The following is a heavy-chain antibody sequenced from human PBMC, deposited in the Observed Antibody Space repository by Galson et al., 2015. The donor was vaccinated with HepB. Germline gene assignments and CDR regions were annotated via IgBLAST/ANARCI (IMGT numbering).Heavy chain of an antibody. CDR1: GFTFSSYA. Sequence: SLRLSCAASGFTFSSYAMHWVRQAPGKGLEWVAVISYDGSNKYYADSVKGRFTISRDNSKNTLYLQMNSLRAEDTAVYYCARDVGSGGSHTVWGQGTLVTVSS. J-gene: IGHJ4*02. V-gene: IGHV3-30-3*01. CDR3: ARDVGSGGSHTV. CDR2: ISYDGSNK. D-gene: IGHD2-15*01.